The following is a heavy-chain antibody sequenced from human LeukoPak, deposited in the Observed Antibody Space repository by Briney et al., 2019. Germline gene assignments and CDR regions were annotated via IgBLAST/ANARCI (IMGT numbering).Heavy chain of an antibody. D-gene: IGHD1-20*01. CDR1: GFTFSSYS. V-gene: IGHV3-21*01. CDR2: ISSSSSYI. CDR3: ARVTGGRNSFDP. J-gene: IGHJ5*02. Sequence: GGSLRLSCAASGFTFSSYSITWVRQAPGKGLEWVSSISSSSSYIYYAHSVKGRFTISRDNAKNSLYLQMNSLRAEDTAVSYCARVTGGRNSFDPWGQGTLVTVSS.